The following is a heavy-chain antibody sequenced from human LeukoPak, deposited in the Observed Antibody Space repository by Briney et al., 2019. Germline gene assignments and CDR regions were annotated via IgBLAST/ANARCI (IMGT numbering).Heavy chain of an antibody. CDR2: IYTSGSI. CDR3: ARRHSSSWYFDY. CDR1: GGSISSYY. D-gene: IGHD6-13*01. V-gene: IGHV4-4*07. Sequence: PSETLSLTCTISGGSISSYYWSWIRQSAGNGLEWIGRIYTSGSITYNPSLKSRVTLSLDTSKNQFSLKLSSVTAADTAVYYCARRHSSSWYFDYRGQGTLVTVSS. J-gene: IGHJ4*02.